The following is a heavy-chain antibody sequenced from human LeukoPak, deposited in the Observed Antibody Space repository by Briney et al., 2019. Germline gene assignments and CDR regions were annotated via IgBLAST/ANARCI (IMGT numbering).Heavy chain of an antibody. Sequence: GGSLRLSCTASGFTFGDYAMSWVRQAPGKGLEWAGFIRSKAYGGTTEYAASVKGRFTISRDDSKSIAYLQMNSLKTEDTAVYYCTSVVVVAATDLDAFDIWGQGTMVTVSS. CDR1: GFTFGDYA. D-gene: IGHD2-15*01. CDR2: IRSKAYGGTT. V-gene: IGHV3-49*04. CDR3: TSVVVVAATDLDAFDI. J-gene: IGHJ3*02.